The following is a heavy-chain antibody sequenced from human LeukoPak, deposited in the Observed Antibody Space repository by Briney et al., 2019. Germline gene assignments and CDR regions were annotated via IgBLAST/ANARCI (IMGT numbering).Heavy chain of an antibody. Sequence: GGSLRLSCAASGFTFSDYYISWIRQAPGKGLEWVSYISSSSSYTNYADSVKGRFTISRDNAKNSLYLQMNSLRAEDTAVYYCARGYIWYYFDYWGQGTLVTVSS. CDR2: ISSSSSYT. V-gene: IGHV3-11*05. J-gene: IGHJ4*02. D-gene: IGHD1-20*01. CDR3: ARGYIWYYFDY. CDR1: GFTFSDYY.